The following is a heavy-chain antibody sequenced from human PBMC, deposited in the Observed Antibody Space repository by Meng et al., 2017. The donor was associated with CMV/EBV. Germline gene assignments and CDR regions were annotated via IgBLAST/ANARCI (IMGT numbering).Heavy chain of an antibody. CDR2: ISAYNGNT. CDR3: ARQCEWGGGSCYGYYYYGMDV. Sequence: ASVTVSCKASGYTFPSYGISGVRQAPGQGLEWMGWISAYNGNTNYAQKLQGRVTMTTDTSTNTAYMDLRRLRYDDTAVYYCARQCEWGGGSCYGYYYYGMDVWGQGTTVTVSS. J-gene: IGHJ6*02. V-gene: IGHV1-18*01. D-gene: IGHD2-15*01. CDR1: GYTFPSYG.